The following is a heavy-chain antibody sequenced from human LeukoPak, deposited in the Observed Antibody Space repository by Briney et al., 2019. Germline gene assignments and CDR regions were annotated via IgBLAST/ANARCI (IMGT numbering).Heavy chain of an antibody. D-gene: IGHD3-16*01. CDR1: GFSFSNAW. CDR3: ATQGGAWFDP. V-gene: IGHV3-15*01. CDR2: IKSSRDGGTT. Sequence: KSGGSLRLSCAASGFSFSNAWMGWDRQAPGKGLEWVGRIKSSRDGGTTEHAAPVKGRFTISRDDSMNTLYLQMTSLKTDDTGVYYCATQGGAWFDPWGQGTLVAVSS. J-gene: IGHJ5*02.